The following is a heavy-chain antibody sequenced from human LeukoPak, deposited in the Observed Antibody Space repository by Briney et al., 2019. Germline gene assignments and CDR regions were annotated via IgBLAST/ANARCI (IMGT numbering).Heavy chain of an antibody. CDR3: ARVRPYTIFGVVIKSDFDY. J-gene: IGHJ4*02. D-gene: IGHD3-3*01. CDR1: GYTFTGYY. Sequence: ASVTVSCMASGYTFTGYYMHWVRQAPGQGLEWMGWINPNSGGTNYAQKFQGRVTMTRDTSISTAYMELSRLRSDDTAVYYCARVRPYTIFGVVIKSDFDYWGQGTLVTVSS. CDR2: INPNSGGT. V-gene: IGHV1-2*02.